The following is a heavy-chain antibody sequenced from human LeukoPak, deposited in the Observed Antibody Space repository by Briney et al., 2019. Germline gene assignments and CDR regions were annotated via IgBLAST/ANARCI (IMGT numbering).Heavy chain of an antibody. CDR3: ARELVTAGHWYFDL. CDR1: GFTFTNHD. V-gene: IGHV3-13*04. Sequence: PGGSLRLSCAASGFTFTNHDMHWVRQPTGKGLEWVSSIGTAGDTNYQGSVKGRFTTSRDNAKNSLYLQMNSLRDGDTAVYYCARELVTAGHWYFDLWGRGTLVTVSS. CDR2: IGTAGDT. D-gene: IGHD2-2*01. J-gene: IGHJ2*01.